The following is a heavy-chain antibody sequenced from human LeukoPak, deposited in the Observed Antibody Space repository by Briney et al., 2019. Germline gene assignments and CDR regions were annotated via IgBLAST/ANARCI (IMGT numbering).Heavy chain of an antibody. V-gene: IGHV4-39*07. Sequence: SETLSLTCTVSGGSISSSSYYWGWIRQPPGKGLEWIGSIYYSGSTYYNPSLKSRVTISVDTSKNQFSLKLSSVTAADTAVYYCARGLGYSSSYQSNFDYWGQGTLVTVSS. CDR1: GGSISSSSYY. J-gene: IGHJ4*02. D-gene: IGHD6-13*01. CDR3: ARGLGYSSSYQSNFDY. CDR2: IYYSGST.